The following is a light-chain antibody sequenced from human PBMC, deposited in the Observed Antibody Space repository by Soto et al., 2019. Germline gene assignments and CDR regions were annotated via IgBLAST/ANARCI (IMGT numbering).Light chain of an antibody. CDR3: VLYMGSGISL. CDR1: SGSVSTSYY. Sequence: QTVVTQEPSFSVSPGGTVTLTCGLSSGSVSTSYYPRWYQQTPGQAPRTLIYSTNTRSSGVPGRFSGSILGNKAALTITGAQADDESDYYCVLYMGSGISLFGGGTKVTVL. V-gene: IGLV8-61*01. CDR2: STN. J-gene: IGLJ3*02.